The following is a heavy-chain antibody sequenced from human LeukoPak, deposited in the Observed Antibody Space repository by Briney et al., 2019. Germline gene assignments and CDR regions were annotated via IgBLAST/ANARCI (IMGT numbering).Heavy chain of an antibody. Sequence: GGSLRLSCAASGFTFSSYSMNWVRQAPGKGLEWVSYIDLSGSTLYYVDSVKGRFTISRDNSKNSLYLQMNSLRAEDTAVYYCARGPPLFDPWGQGTLVAVSS. V-gene: IGHV3-48*04. CDR1: GFTFSSYS. CDR2: IDLSGSTL. CDR3: ARGPPLFDP. J-gene: IGHJ5*02.